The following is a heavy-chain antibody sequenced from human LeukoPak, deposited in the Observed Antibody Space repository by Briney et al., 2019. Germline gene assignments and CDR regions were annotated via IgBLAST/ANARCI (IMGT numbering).Heavy chain of an antibody. J-gene: IGHJ4*02. CDR3: AREIDDSHGYSPFGY. V-gene: IGHV4-4*07. CDR2: IYGSGST. CDR1: GGFISGNY. Sequence: KPSETLSLTCTVSGGFISGNYWSWIRQPAGKGLEWIGRIYGSGSTTYNPSLRSRLTMSVDRSKNQLSLKLTSVTAADTAVYYCAREIDDSHGYSPFGYWGQGTLVTVSS. D-gene: IGHD3-22*01.